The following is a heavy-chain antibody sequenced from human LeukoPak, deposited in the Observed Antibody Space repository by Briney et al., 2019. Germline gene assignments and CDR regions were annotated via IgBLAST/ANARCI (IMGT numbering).Heavy chain of an antibody. D-gene: IGHD2-2*01. CDR2: INPNSGGT. V-gene: IGHV1-2*02. CDR1: GYTFTGYY. J-gene: IGHJ3*02. CDR3: ARGDIVVVPAALHAFDI. Sequence: ASVKVACKASGYTFTGYYMHWVRQAPGQGLEWMGWINPNSGGTNYAQKFQGRVTKTRDTSISTAYMELSRLRSDDTAVYYCARGDIVVVPAALHAFDIWGQGTMVTVSS.